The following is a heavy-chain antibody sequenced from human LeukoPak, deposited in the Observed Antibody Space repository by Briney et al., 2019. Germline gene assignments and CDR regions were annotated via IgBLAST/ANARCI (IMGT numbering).Heavy chain of an antibody. V-gene: IGHV3-23*01. Sequence: GGSLRLPCDASGFTFSAYVMSWVRQAPGKGLEWVSSITGNGVITYYADSVKGRFTISRDKSKNTLYLQMNSLRPEDTALYFCAKDKFGSGYQLNAAFDVWGQGTMVIVSS. CDR1: GFTFSAYV. J-gene: IGHJ3*01. D-gene: IGHD5-12*01. CDR2: ITGNGVIT. CDR3: AKDKFGSGYQLNAAFDV.